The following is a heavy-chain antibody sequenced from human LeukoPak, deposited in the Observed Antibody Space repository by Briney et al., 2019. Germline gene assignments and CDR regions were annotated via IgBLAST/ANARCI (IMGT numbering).Heavy chain of an antibody. Sequence: PGRSLRLSCAASGFTFDDYALHWVRQAPGEGLEWVSGISWNSGIIGYADSVKGRFTISRDNSKNTLYLQMNSLRAEDTAVYYCARASGPFDYWGQGTLVTVSS. CDR2: ISWNSGII. CDR1: GFTFDDYA. V-gene: IGHV3-9*01. CDR3: ARASGPFDY. J-gene: IGHJ4*02.